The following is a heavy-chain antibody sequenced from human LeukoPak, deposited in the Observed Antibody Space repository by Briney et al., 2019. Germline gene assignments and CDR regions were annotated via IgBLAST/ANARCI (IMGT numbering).Heavy chain of an antibody. Sequence: GGSLRLSCAASGFTFSSYAMNWVRQVPEKGLELVSAISGSSGNAKYADSVKGRFTVSRDNSKNTLYLQMISLRAEDTALYYCAKDGAKDDRTGSLGHYFDYWGQGILVIVSS. CDR2: ISGSSGNA. CDR1: GFTFSSYA. D-gene: IGHD3-22*01. J-gene: IGHJ4*02. V-gene: IGHV3-23*01. CDR3: AKDGAKDDRTGSLGHYFDY.